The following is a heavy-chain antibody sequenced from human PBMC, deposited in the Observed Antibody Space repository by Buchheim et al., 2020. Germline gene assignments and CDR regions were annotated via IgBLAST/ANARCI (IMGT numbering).Heavy chain of an antibody. CDR3: TRSCTGGSCRHEN. D-gene: IGHD2-15*01. J-gene: IGHJ4*02. V-gene: IGHV3-49*03. CDR2: IRSKAYGGPT. Sequence: EVQLVESGGGLVQPGRSLRLSCTASGFTFGDYAMSWFRQAPGKGLEWVGFIRSKAYGGPTEYAASVTGRFTTSTDDSNSIAYLQMNSLKTEDTAMYYCTRSCTGGSCRHENWGQGTL. CDR1: GFTFGDYA.